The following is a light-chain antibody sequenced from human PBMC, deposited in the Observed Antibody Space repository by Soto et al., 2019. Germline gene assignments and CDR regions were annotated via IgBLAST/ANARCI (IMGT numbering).Light chain of an antibody. V-gene: IGLV1-44*01. CDR2: NND. J-gene: IGLJ1*01. CDR3: AAWDDSLNGLYV. CDR1: SSNIGGNT. Sequence: HSVLTQPPPASWTAGQRVAMSCSGSSSNIGGNTVIWYQQLPGSAPKLLMFNNDQRPSGVPDRFSGSKSGTSASLAISGLQSEDEAEYYCAAWDDSLNGLYVFGTGTKVTVL.